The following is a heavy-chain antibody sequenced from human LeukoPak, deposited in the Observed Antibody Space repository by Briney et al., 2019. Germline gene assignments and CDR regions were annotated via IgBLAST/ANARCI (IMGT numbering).Heavy chain of an antibody. J-gene: IGHJ6*02. Sequence: SETLSLTCAVSGGSISSRNWWSWVRQPPGKGLEWIGEIYHSGSTNYNPSLKSRVTISVDKSKNQFSLKLSSVTAADTAVYYCARDLEYQLLYSSGLYYYGMDVWGQGTTVTVSS. V-gene: IGHV4-4*02. CDR3: ARDLEYQLLYSSGLYYYGMDV. CDR2: IYHSGST. CDR1: GGSISSRNW. D-gene: IGHD2-2*02.